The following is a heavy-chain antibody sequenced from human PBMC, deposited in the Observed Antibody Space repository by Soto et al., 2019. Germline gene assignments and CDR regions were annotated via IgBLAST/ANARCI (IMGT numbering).Heavy chain of an antibody. CDR2: ISSSSSTI. CDR3: VKGNGGIVVVPAAHFDY. J-gene: IGHJ4*02. CDR1: GFTFSSYS. V-gene: IGHV3-48*01. D-gene: IGHD2-2*01. Sequence: GGSLRLSCAASGFTFSSYSMNWVRQAPGKGLEWVSYISSSSSTIYYADSVKGRFTISRDNANNLLYLQMNSLRAEDTSVYYCVKGNGGIVVVPAAHFDYWGQGTLVTVSS.